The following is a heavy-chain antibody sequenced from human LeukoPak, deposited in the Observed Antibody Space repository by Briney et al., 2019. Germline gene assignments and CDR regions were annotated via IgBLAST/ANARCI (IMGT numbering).Heavy chain of an antibody. D-gene: IGHD3-10*01. J-gene: IGHJ4*02. CDR3: ANNVYGSGANRIPFDY. CDR2: INSDGST. CDR1: GFSFSSTR. Sequence: PGGSLRLSCAASGFSFSSTRMHWVRQVPGKGLVWVSRINSDGSTIYADSVKGRFTISRDNTKNTLYLQMNSLRADDTAVYYCANNVYGSGANRIPFDYWGQGTLVTVSS. V-gene: IGHV3-74*01.